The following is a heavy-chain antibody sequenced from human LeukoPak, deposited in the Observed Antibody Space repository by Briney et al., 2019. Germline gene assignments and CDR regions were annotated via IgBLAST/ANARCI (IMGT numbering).Heavy chain of an antibody. J-gene: IGHJ4*02. Sequence: GGSLRLSCAASGFTFSSYAMHWVRQAPGKGLEWVAVISYDGSNKYYADSVKGRFTISRDNSKNTLYLQMNSLRAEDTAVYYCASPRQRSIAVAGTGYFDYWGQGALVTVSS. CDR2: ISYDGSNK. CDR1: GFTFSSYA. D-gene: IGHD6-19*01. CDR3: ASPRQRSIAVAGTGYFDY. V-gene: IGHV3-30*04.